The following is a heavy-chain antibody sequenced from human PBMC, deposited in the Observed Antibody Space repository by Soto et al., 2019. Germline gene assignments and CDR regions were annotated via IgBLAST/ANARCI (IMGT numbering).Heavy chain of an antibody. Sequence: ASVKVSCKASGGTFSSYAISWVRQAPGQGXEWMGGIIPIFGTANYAQKFQGRVTITADESTSTAYMELSSLRSEDTAVYYCARSGITIFGVGDYYCGMDVWGPGTTVTVSS. V-gene: IGHV1-69*13. J-gene: IGHJ6*02. CDR2: IIPIFGTA. D-gene: IGHD3-3*01. CDR1: GGTFSSYA. CDR3: ARSGITIFGVGDYYCGMDV.